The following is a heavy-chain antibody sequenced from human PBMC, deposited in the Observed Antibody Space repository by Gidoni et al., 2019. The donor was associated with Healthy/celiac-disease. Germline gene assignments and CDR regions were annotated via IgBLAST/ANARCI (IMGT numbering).Heavy chain of an antibody. D-gene: IGHD3-22*01. CDR1: GFTFSDYY. J-gene: IGHJ5*02. CDR2: ISSSSSYT. CDR3: ARDPTAYYDSSVNWFDP. V-gene: IGHV3-11*06. Sequence: QVQLVESGGGLVKPGGSLRLSCAASGFTFSDYYMSWIRQAPGKGLEWVSYISSSSSYTNYADSVKGRFTISRDNAKNSLYLQMNSLRAEDTAVYYCARDPTAYYDSSVNWFDPWGQGTLVTVSS.